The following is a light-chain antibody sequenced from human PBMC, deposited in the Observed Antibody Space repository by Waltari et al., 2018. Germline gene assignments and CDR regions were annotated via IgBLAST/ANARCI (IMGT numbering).Light chain of an antibody. CDR3: SSYSTTSAVV. CDR1: RSDVGGYKY. V-gene: IGLV2-14*03. CDR2: DVA. Sequence: QSALTQPASVSGSPGQSISVSCKGTRSDVGGYKYVSWYQHHPGKAPKLLIYDVAKRPSGVSDRFSGSKTGNTASLTISGLRAEDEAFYYCSSYSTTSAVVFGGGTKMTVL. J-gene: IGLJ2*01.